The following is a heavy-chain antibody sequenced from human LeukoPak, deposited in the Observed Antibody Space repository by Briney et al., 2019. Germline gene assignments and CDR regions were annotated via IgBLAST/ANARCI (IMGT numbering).Heavy chain of an antibody. CDR1: GFTFDEHA. CDR3: ARGHVRGYSYGFGY. Sequence: GGSLRLSCVASGFTFDEHAMYWVRQAPGKGLEWVAVIWYDGSNKYYTDSVKGRFTISRDNSNNTLYLQMNSLRVEDTAVYYCARGHVRGYSYGFGYWGQGSLVTVSS. J-gene: IGHJ4*02. V-gene: IGHV3-33*07. D-gene: IGHD5-18*01. CDR2: IWYDGSNK.